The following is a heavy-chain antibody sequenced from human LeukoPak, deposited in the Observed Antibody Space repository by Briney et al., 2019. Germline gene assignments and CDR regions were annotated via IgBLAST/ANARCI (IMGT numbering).Heavy chain of an antibody. CDR2: IKDDGSAK. D-gene: IGHD5-24*01. J-gene: IGHJ4*02. CDR1: GFTLSNYW. Sequence: GGSLRLSCAASGFTLSNYWMTWVRQAPGKGLEWVASIKDDGSAKYYEDSVKGRFTISRDDAKNSLYLQMNSLRADDTAFYYCAMATRWLNFDYWGQGTLVTVSS. V-gene: IGHV3-7*01. CDR3: AMATRWLNFDY.